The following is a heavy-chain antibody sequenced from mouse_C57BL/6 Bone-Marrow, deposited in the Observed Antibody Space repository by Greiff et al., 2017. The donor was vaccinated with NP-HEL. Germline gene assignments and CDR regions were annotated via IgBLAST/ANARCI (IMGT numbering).Heavy chain of an antibody. J-gene: IGHJ2*01. CDR3: ARGLGYYDFDY. V-gene: IGHV1-69*01. CDR2: IDPSDSYT. D-gene: IGHD1-1*02. Sequence: QVQLQQPGAELVMPGASVKLSCKASGYTFTSYWMHWVKQRPGQGLEWIGEIDPSDSYTNYNQKFKGKSTLTVDKSSSTAYMQLSSLTSEDSAVYYCARGLGYYDFDYWGQGTTLTVSS. CDR1: GYTFTSYW.